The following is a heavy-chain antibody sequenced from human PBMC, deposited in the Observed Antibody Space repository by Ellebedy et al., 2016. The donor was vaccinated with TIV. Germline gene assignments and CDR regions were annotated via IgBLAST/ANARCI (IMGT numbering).Heavy chain of an antibody. CDR1: GLTVSSTY. D-gene: IGHD1-1*01. Sequence: GGSLRLSCAASGLTVSSTYMSWVRQAPGKGLEWISVLHTGGDTNYADSVKGRFTMSRDTSKNTVHLQINSVRVEDTAVYYCAGETFNDVDLIIWGVLDTWGQGTMVTVSS. CDR3: AGETFNDVDLIIWGVLDT. V-gene: IGHV3-66*01. CDR2: LHTGGDT. J-gene: IGHJ3*02.